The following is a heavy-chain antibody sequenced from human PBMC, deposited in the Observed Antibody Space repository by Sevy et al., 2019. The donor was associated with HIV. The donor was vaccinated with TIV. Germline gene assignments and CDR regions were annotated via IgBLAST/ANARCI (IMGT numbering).Heavy chain of an antibody. D-gene: IGHD2-21*02. J-gene: IGHJ4*02. Sequence: ASVKVSCKASGGSLSNYGMNWVRQAPGQGLEWMGGIMPRPGIANYVQKFQDRVTITENESTSTLYMELRRLRSEDTAVYYCASVLSCGGDCYFFDSWGQGTLVTVSS. CDR3: ASVLSCGGDCYFFDS. CDR1: GGSLSNYG. CDR2: IMPRPGIA. V-gene: IGHV1-69*10.